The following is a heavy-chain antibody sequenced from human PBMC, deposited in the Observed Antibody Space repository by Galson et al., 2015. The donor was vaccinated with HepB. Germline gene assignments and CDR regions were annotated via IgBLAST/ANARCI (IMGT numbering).Heavy chain of an antibody. Sequence: YLRLSCAASGFTFSSYAMHWVRQAPGKGLEWVAVMSYDGSNKYYADSVKGRFTISRDNSKNTLYLQMNSLRAEDTAVYYCARDGHGIKQWLVNYYYYYGMDVWGQGTTVTVSS. CDR2: MSYDGSNK. CDR1: GFTFSSYA. D-gene: IGHD6-19*01. J-gene: IGHJ6*02. V-gene: IGHV3-30-3*01. CDR3: ARDGHGIKQWLVNYYYYYGMDV.